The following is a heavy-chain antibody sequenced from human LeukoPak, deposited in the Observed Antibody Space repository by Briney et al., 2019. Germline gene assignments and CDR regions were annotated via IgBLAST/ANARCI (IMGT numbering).Heavy chain of an antibody. CDR3: AREYTLYRSGWFLDY. V-gene: IGHV4-59*12. Sequence: SETQSLTCTVSGGSISSYYWSWIRQPPGKGLEWIGYIYYSGSTNYNPSLKSRVTISIDTSKNQFSLKLSSVTAADTAVYYCAREYTLYRSGWFLDYWGQGTVVTVSS. D-gene: IGHD6-19*01. CDR2: IYYSGST. J-gene: IGHJ4*02. CDR1: GGSISSYY.